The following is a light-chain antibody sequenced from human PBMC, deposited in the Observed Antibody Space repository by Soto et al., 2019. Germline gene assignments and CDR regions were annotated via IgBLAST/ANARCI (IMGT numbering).Light chain of an antibody. J-gene: IGKJ1*01. CDR3: QQYNTFWT. V-gene: IGKV1-5*01. CDR1: QTISTW. CDR2: DVS. Sequence: DIQMTQSPSTLSAFVGDRVTITCRASQTISTWLAWYQQKPGKAPKLLIYDVSTLGSGVPSRFSGSGSGTDFTLTISSLQPDDSATYYCQQYNTFWTFGQGTKVDIK.